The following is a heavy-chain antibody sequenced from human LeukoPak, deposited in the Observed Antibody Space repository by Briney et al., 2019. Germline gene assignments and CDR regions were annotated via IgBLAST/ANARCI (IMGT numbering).Heavy chain of an antibody. CDR1: GFTFSSYW. V-gene: IGHV3-7*03. CDR2: IKQDGSEK. D-gene: IGHD3-16*01. CDR3: ARRFRGLDWYFDL. Sequence: GGSLRLSCAASGFTFSSYWMTWVRQAPGKGLEWVANIKQDGSEKYYVDSVKGRFTISSDNAKNSLYLQMNSLRAEDTAVYYCARRFRGLDWYFDLWGRGTLVTVSS. J-gene: IGHJ2*01.